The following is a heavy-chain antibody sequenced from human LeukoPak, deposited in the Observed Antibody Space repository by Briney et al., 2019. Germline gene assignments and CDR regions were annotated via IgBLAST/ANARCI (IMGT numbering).Heavy chain of an antibody. CDR1: GFTVSSNY. Sequence: GGSLRLSCAASGFTVSSNYMSWVRQAPGKGLEWVSVIFSGGSTYFADSVKGRFTISRHNSKNTLYFQMNSLRAEDTAVYYCARSPPYYDTILAYGMDVWGQGTTVTVSS. CDR3: ARSPPYYDTILAYGMDV. D-gene: IGHD3-9*01. J-gene: IGHJ6*02. CDR2: IFSGGST. V-gene: IGHV3-53*04.